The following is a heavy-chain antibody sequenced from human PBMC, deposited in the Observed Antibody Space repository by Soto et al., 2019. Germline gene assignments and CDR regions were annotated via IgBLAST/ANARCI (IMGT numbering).Heavy chain of an antibody. CDR1: GGSFSCYY. CDR2: INHSGST. V-gene: IGHV4-34*01. D-gene: IGHD6-6*01. Sequence: SETLSLTCAVYGGSFSCYYWSWIRQPPGKGLEWIGEINHSGSTNYNPSLKSRVTISVDTSKNQFSLKLSSVTAADTAVYYCARGAASIAAPYNFDYWGQGTLVTVSS. CDR3: ARGAASIAAPYNFDY. J-gene: IGHJ4*02.